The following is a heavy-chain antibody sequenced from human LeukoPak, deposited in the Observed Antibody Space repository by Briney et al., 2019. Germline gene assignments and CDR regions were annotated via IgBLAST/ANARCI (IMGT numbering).Heavy chain of an antibody. CDR2: ISAYRGET. J-gene: IGHJ4*02. CDR3: VRESASYLDH. D-gene: IGHD3-3*01. V-gene: IGHV1-18*01. Sequence: ASVKVSCKASGYTFTSYGICWVRQAPGQGLEWMGWISAYRGETYYAQNFQGRLTMTTDTFTNTAYMELRTLRFDDTAVYYCVRESASYLDHWGLGTLVTVSS. CDR1: GYTFTSYG.